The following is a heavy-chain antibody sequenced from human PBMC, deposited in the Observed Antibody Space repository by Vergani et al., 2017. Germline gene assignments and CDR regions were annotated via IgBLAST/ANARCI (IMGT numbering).Heavy chain of an antibody. CDR2: IIPIFGTA. V-gene: IGHV1-69*01. Sequence: QVQLVQSGAEVKKPGSSVKVSCKASGGTFSSYAISWVRQAPGQGFEWMGGIIPIFGTANYAQKFQGRVTITADESTSTAYMELSSLRSEDTAVYYCARAGYCSSTSCPTLSHYGMDVWGQGTRSPSP. CDR1: GGTFSSYA. J-gene: IGHJ6*02. D-gene: IGHD2-2*01. CDR3: ARAGYCSSTSCPTLSHYGMDV.